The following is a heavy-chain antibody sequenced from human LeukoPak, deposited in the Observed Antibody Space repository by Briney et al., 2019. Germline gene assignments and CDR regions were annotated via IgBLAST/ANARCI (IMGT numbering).Heavy chain of an antibody. Sequence: SETLSLTCTVSGGSISGYYWSWIRQPPGKGLEWIGYIYYSGSTNYNPSLKSRVTISVDTSKNQFSLKLSSVTAADTAVYYCAREHRVEMATRWFDPWGQGTLVTVSS. J-gene: IGHJ5*02. CDR3: AREHRVEMATRWFDP. CDR1: GGSISGYY. V-gene: IGHV4-59*01. CDR2: IYYSGST. D-gene: IGHD5-24*01.